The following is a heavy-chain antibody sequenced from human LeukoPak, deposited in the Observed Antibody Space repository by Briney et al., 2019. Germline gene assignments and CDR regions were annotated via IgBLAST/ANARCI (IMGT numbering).Heavy chain of an antibody. D-gene: IGHD2-15*01. Sequence: GGSLRLSCAASGFTFGSYAMSWVRQAPGKGLEWVSAISGSGGSTYYADSVKGRFTISRDNSKNTLYLQMNSLRAEDTAVYYCAKDGSGGVFGMDVWGQGTTVTVSS. CDR2: ISGSGGST. J-gene: IGHJ6*02. CDR1: GFTFGSYA. CDR3: AKDGSGGVFGMDV. V-gene: IGHV3-23*01.